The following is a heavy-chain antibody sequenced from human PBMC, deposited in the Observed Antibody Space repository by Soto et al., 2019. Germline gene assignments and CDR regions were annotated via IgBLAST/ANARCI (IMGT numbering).Heavy chain of an antibody. V-gene: IGHV3-30-3*01. CDR1: GFTFSSYA. CDR3: ARDSFSRKGITYYYCGMDV. Sequence: GGSLRLSCAASGFTFSSYAMHWVRQAPGKGLEWVAVISYDGSNKYYADSVKGRFTISRDNSKNTLYLQMNSLRAEDTAVYYCARDSFSRKGITYYYCGMDVGGQGTTVTVSS. CDR2: ISYDGSNK. D-gene: IGHD3-3*01. J-gene: IGHJ6*02.